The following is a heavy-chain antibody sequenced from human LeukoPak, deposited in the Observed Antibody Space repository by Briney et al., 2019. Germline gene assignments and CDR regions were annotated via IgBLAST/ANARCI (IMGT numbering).Heavy chain of an antibody. D-gene: IGHD4-11*01. CDR2: IGSSNSDT. CDR3: AKAATVTTDLDY. V-gene: IGHV3-23*01. CDR1: GFTFSSYG. Sequence: GGSLRLSCAVPGFTFSSYGMSWVRQAPGKGLEWVSTIGSSNSDTYYTDSVKGRFTVSRDNSKNTLHLQMNSLRAEDTAVYYCAKAATVTTDLDYWGQGTLVTVSS. J-gene: IGHJ4*02.